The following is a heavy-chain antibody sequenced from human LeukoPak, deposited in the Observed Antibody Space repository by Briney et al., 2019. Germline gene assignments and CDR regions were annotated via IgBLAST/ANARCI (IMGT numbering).Heavy chain of an antibody. CDR1: GGSISSGSYY. Sequence: SETLSLTCTVSGGSISSGSYYWSWIRQPAGKGLEWIGRIYTSGSTNYNPSLKSRVTISVDTSKNQFSLKLSSVTAADTALYYCARASLRTYTYGFTHDAFGIWGQGTMVTVSS. V-gene: IGHV4-61*02. J-gene: IGHJ3*02. D-gene: IGHD5-18*01. CDR2: IYTSGST. CDR3: ARASLRTYTYGFTHDAFGI.